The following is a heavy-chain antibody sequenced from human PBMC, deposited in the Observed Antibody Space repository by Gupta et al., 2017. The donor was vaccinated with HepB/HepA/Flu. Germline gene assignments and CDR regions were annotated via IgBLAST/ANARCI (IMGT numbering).Heavy chain of an antibody. V-gene: IGHV3-23*01. J-gene: IGHJ3*02. Sequence: EVQLLDSGGDLVQPGGSLRLSCAASGFTFTRYDMIWVRQAPGKGLEWVSTIRGSSGRGRTSYADSVKGRFNISRDDSKNTLYLQMNASTAEDTAVYYCAKKEAGFGIWGQGTMVTVSS. CDR2: IRGSSGRGRT. CDR1: GFTFTRYD. CDR3: AKKEAGFGI.